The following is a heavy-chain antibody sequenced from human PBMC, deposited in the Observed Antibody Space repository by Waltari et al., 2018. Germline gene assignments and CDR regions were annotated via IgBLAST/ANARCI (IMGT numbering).Heavy chain of an antibody. J-gene: IGHJ4*02. CDR1: GSSVSSRIHY. Sequence: QLQLQESGPGLVKPSEPLSLTCTVSGSSVSSRIHYWGWIRQSPGKGLECIGSITHSGSSYYNPSLRSRVTLLVDTSKNQFSLRVNSVTAADMALYYCARHMTTVTTSSFDYWGQGALVTVSS. CDR2: ITHSGSS. CDR3: ARHMTTVTTSSFDY. D-gene: IGHD4-17*01. V-gene: IGHV4-39*07.